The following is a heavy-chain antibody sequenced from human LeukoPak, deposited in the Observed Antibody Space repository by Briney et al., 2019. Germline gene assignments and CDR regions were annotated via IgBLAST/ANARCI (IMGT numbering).Heavy chain of an antibody. J-gene: IGHJ4*02. D-gene: IGHD2-2*01. Sequence: ASVKVSCKASVYAFSNSGISWVRQAPGQGLEWMGWITSNNGYSHYAQKLQGRVTMTTDTFTSTAYMELRSLRSDDTAVYYCARNKSTTLGDYWGQGTLVTVSS. CDR3: ARNKSTTLGDY. CDR2: ITSNNGYS. V-gene: IGHV1-18*01. CDR1: VYAFSNSG.